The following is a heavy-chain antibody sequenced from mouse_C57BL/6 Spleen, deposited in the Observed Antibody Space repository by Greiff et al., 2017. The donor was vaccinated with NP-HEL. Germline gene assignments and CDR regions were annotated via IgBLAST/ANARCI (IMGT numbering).Heavy chain of an antibody. J-gene: IGHJ4*01. CDR1: GYAFSSYW. D-gene: IGHD2-1*01. CDR3: ARNCNYLYYYAMDD. CDR2: IYPGDGDT. Sequence: QVQLQQPGAELVKPGASVKISCKASGYAFSSYWMNWVKQRPGKGLEWIGQIYPGDGDTNYNGKFKGKATLTADKSSSTAYMQLSSLTSEDSAVYCGARNCNYLYYYAMDDWGKGTSVTVAS. V-gene: IGHV1-80*01.